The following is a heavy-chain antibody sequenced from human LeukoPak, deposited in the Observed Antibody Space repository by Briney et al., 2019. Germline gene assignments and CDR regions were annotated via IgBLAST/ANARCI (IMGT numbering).Heavy chain of an antibody. D-gene: IGHD1-26*01. CDR3: ARDLPGRGNY. Sequence: GASVKVSCKASGYTFTNYYIHWVRQAPGQGLEWMGLINPGGANTNYAQNFQGRVTMTRDMSTSTVYMELSSLRSDDTAVYYCARDLPGRGNYWGQGTLVTVSS. CDR2: INPGGANT. J-gene: IGHJ4*02. CDR1: GYTFTNYY. V-gene: IGHV1-46*01.